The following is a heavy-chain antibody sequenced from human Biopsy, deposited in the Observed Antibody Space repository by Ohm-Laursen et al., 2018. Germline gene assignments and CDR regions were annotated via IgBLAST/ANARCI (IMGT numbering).Heavy chain of an antibody. V-gene: IGHV4-61*01. CDR3: ARGMRSSGWPYFDS. D-gene: IGHD6-19*01. J-gene: IGHJ4*02. CDR1: GGSVSSGSYY. CDR2: IYDRGSTA. Sequence: GTLSLTCTVSGGSVSSGSYYWSWIRQPPGKGLEYIGYIYDRGSTANYNPSLESRVTMSVDMPKNQFSLKLSSVTAADTAIYYCARGMRSSGWPYFDSWGQGTLVTVSS.